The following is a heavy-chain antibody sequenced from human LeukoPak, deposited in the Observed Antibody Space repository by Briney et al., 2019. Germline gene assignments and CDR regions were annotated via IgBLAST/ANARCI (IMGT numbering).Heavy chain of an antibody. Sequence: SETLSLTCTVSGGSISSSSYYWSWIRQPAGKGLEWIGRIYTSGSTNYNPSLKSRVTISVDTSKNQFSLKLSSVTAADTAVYYCARDRGARFYSSSWLSLYYFDYWGQGTLVTVSS. CDR1: GGSISSSSYY. J-gene: IGHJ4*02. D-gene: IGHD6-13*01. CDR3: ARDRGARFYSSSWLSLYYFDY. CDR2: IYTSGST. V-gene: IGHV4-61*02.